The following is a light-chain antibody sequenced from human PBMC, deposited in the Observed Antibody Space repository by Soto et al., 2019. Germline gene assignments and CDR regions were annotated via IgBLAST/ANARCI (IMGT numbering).Light chain of an antibody. V-gene: IGKV3-20*01. CDR1: QSVSSSY. J-gene: IGKJ1*01. CDR3: QQYGSSTWT. CDR2: GAS. Sequence: EIVLTQSPGTLSLSPGERATLSCRVSQSVSSSYLAWYQQKPGQAPRLLIYGASSRATGIPDRFSGSGSGTDFTLTIRRLEPEDFAVYYCQQYGSSTWTFGQGTKVDIK.